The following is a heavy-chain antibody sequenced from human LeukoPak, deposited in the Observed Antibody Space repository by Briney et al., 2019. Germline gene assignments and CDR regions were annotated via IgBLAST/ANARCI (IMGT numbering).Heavy chain of an antibody. CDR1: GFTFSSYS. V-gene: IGHV3-21*01. CDR3: ARPSGGLNYDDAFDI. Sequence: PGGSLRLSCAASGFTFSSYSMNWVRQAPGKGLEWVSSISSSSSYIYYADSVKGRFTISRDNAKNSLYLQMNSLRAEDTAVYYCARPSGGLNYDDAFDIWGQGTMVTVSS. D-gene: IGHD1-7*01. J-gene: IGHJ3*02. CDR2: ISSSSSYI.